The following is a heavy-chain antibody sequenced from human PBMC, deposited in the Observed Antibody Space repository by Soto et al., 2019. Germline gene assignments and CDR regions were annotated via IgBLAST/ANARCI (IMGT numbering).Heavy chain of an antibody. J-gene: IGHJ3*02. V-gene: IGHV4-39*01. CDR1: GGSISSSSYY. CDR2: IYYSGST. Sequence: QLQLQESGPGLVKPSETLSLTCTVSGGSISSSSYYWGWIRQPPGKGLEWIGSIYYSGSTYYNPSVNSRFTLSVDTSKNQFSLKLSSVSAADTAVYYCARLGDYYGSGTHEGDAFDIWGQGTMVTVSS. D-gene: IGHD3-10*01. CDR3: ARLGDYYGSGTHEGDAFDI.